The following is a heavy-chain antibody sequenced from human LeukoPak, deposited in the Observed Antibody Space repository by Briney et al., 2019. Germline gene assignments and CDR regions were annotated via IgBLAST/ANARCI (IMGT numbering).Heavy chain of an antibody. Sequence: PSETLSLTCTVSGDPISGSNYHWGWIPPPPGKGLEWLGTVHHTGRAFYNPSLRGRTTVSVDTSKNQLSLKLTSVTAADTAVYYCAREPDAWGQGTLVIVSS. CDR2: VHHTGRA. J-gene: IGHJ5*02. CDR1: GDPISGSNYH. V-gene: IGHV4-39*07. CDR3: AREPDA.